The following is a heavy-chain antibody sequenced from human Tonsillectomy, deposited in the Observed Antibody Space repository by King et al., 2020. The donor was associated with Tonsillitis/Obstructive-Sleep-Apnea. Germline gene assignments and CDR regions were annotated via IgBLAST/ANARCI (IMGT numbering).Heavy chain of an antibody. CDR2: ISGSGGST. Sequence: VQLVESGGGLVQPGGSLRLSCAASGFTFSSYAMSWVRQAPGKGLEWVSAISGSGGSTYYADSVKGRFTISRDNSKNTLYLQMNSLRAEDTAVYYCSQHPLHCRSISCFVYYYYYMDVWGKGTTVTVSS. D-gene: IGHD2-2*01. V-gene: IGHV3-23*04. CDR3: SQHPLHCRSISCFVYYYYYMDV. J-gene: IGHJ6*03. CDR1: GFTFSSYA.